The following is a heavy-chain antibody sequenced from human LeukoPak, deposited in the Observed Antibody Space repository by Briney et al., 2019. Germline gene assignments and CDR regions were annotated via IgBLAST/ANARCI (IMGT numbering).Heavy chain of an antibody. J-gene: IGHJ4*02. CDR2: IIPILGIA. Sequence: GASVKVSCKASGGTFSSYAISWVRQAPGQGLEWMGRIIPILGIANYTQKFQGRVTITADKSTSTAYMELSSLRSEDTAVYYCARGRVTVTPPDYWGQGTLVTVSS. CDR1: GGTFSSYA. D-gene: IGHD4-23*01. V-gene: IGHV1-69*04. CDR3: ARGRVTVTPPDY.